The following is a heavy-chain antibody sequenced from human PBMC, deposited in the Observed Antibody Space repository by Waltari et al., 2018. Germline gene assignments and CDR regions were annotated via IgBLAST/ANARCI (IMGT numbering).Heavy chain of an antibody. CDR3: ARQVGSGGCYFDV. D-gene: IGHD2-15*01. CDR1: GGSISSYY. J-gene: IGHJ2*01. CDR2: LYSSGNT. V-gene: IGHV4-59*08. Sequence: QVQLQESGPGLVKPSETLYLTGTVSGGSISSYYWSWIRQPPGKGLEWICYLYSSGNTRYHPPLNSRLSISVDTSKTPFSSKLISVAAAHTAVYYCARQVGSGGCYFDVWGRGTLVTVSS.